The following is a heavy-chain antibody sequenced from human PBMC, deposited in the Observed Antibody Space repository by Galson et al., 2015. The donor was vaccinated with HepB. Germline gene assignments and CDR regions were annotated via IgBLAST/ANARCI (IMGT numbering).Heavy chain of an antibody. J-gene: IGHJ4*02. CDR1: GFTFSSYG. CDR3: ARERRGIAAAGTNRYLDY. CDR2: ISYDGSNK. Sequence: SLRLSCAASGFTFSSYGMHWVRQAPGKGLEWVAVISYDGSNKYYADSVKGRFTISRDNSKNTLYLQMNSLRAEDTAVYYCARERRGIAAAGTNRYLDYWGQGTLVTVSS. V-gene: IGHV3-30*03. D-gene: IGHD6-13*01.